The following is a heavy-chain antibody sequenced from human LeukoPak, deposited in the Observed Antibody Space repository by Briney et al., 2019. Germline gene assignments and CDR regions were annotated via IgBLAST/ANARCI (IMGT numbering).Heavy chain of an antibody. CDR2: ISYDGSNK. CDR3: AKDHQQQPFDY. CDR1: GFTFSSYG. Sequence: PGGSLRLSCAASGFTFSSYGMHWVRQAPGKGLEWVAVISYDGSNKYYADSVKGRFTISRDNSKNTLYLQMNSLRAEDTAVYYCAKDHQQQPFDYWGQGTLVPVSS. J-gene: IGHJ4*02. V-gene: IGHV3-30*18. D-gene: IGHD6-13*01.